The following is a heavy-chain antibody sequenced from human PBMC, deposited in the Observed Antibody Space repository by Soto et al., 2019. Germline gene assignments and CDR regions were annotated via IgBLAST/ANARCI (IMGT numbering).Heavy chain of an antibody. Sequence: GGSLRLSCSASGFPFSSHAMHWVRQAPGKGLEYVSAISSNGGSTYYADSVKGRFTISRDNSKNTLYLQMSSLRAEDTAVYYCVKGKEALYYYVMDVWGQGTTVTVSS. CDR2: ISSNGGST. CDR3: VKGKEALYYYVMDV. V-gene: IGHV3-64D*08. J-gene: IGHJ6*02. CDR1: GFPFSSHA.